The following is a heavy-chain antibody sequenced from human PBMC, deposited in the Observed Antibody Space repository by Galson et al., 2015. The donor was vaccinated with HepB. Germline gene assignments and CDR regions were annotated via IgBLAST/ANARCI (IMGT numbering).Heavy chain of an antibody. J-gene: IGHJ4*02. Sequence: SVKVSCKVSGYTLTELSMHWVRQAPGKGLEWMGGFDPEDGETIYAQKFQGRVTMTEDTSTDTAYMELSSLRSEDTAVYYCATEYGRLGELSYRGVKSFDYWDQGTLVTVSS. D-gene: IGHD3-16*02. CDR2: FDPEDGET. CDR3: ATEYGRLGELSYRGVKSFDY. V-gene: IGHV1-24*01. CDR1: GYTLTELS.